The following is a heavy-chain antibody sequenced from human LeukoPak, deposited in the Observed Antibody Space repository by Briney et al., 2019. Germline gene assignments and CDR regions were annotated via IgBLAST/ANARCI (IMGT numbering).Heavy chain of an antibody. Sequence: PGGSLRLSCAASGFTFSSYWMHWVRQAPGKGLEWVSRIHTDGRSTVYADSVEGRFAISRDNAKNTVYLQMSSLRAEDTAMYYCTRGGGTGEFDYWGQGTPVTVSS. V-gene: IGHV3-74*01. J-gene: IGHJ4*02. D-gene: IGHD7-27*01. CDR3: TRGGGTGEFDY. CDR2: IHTDGRST. CDR1: GFTFSSYW.